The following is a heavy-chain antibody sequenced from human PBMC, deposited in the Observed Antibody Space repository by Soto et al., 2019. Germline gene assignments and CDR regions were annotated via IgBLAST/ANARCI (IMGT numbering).Heavy chain of an antibody. J-gene: IGHJ6*03. CDR3: ARHAGYDFWSGYYPRRPPYYYYMDV. Sequence: SETLCLTCTVSGGSISSGGYYWSWIRQHPGKGLEWIGYIYYSGSTNYNPSLKSRVTISVDTSKNQFSLKLSSVTAADTAVYYCARHAGYDFWSGYYPRRPPYYYYMDVWGKGTTVTVSS. CDR2: IYYSGST. CDR1: GGSISSGGYY. V-gene: IGHV4-61*08. D-gene: IGHD3-3*01.